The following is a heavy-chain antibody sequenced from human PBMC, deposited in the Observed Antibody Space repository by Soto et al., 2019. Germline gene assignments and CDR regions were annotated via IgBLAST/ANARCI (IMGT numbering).Heavy chain of an antibody. CDR1: EFTSDRKY. CDR2: IYSTGPT. J-gene: IGHJ4*01. Sequence: GGALRLSCAACEFTSDRKYMRLGRPAPGKGLEWGSVIYSTGPTYYADSVQGTFIISRDNSNNTVYLQMNSLRAEDTAMYYCANCTSKNGWYSYFYHLGQGTPVPVSS. CDR3: ANCTSKNGWYSYFYH. D-gene: IGHD2-8*01. V-gene: IGHV3-66*01.